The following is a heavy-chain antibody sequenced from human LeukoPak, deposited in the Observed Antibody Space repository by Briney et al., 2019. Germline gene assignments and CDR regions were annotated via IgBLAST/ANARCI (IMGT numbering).Heavy chain of an antibody. CDR3: AKGAKRVVGATTHWFDP. CDR2: ISYDGSIK. J-gene: IGHJ5*02. V-gene: IGHV3-30*18. D-gene: IGHD1-26*01. Sequence: GGSLRFSCAASGFTFSSYGMHWVRQAPGRGLEWVAFISYDGSIKKYADSVKGRFTISRDNSKNTLYLQMNSLRDEDTAVYYCAKGAKRVVGATTHWFDPWGQGTLVTVSS. CDR1: GFTFSSYG.